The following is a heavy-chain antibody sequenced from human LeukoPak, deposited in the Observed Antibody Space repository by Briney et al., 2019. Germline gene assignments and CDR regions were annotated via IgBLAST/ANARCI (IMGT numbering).Heavy chain of an antibody. D-gene: IGHD3-22*01. J-gene: IGHJ4*02. V-gene: IGHV3-7*01. CDR2: IQKDGSEK. CDR1: GFTFSNHW. CDR3: VRLWDNSGFFGY. Sequence: GSLTLSCVASGFTFSNHWMSWVRQAPGKGLEWVANIQKDGSEKHYVASVEGRFTISRDNAENSLFLQLNSLRADDTAVYYCVRLWDNSGFFGYWDQGALVTVSS.